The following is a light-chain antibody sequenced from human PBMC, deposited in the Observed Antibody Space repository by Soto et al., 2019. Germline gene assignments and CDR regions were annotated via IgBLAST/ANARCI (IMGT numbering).Light chain of an antibody. CDR3: QQYYSYPPT. CDR1: QGISSY. CDR2: AAS. Sequence: AIRMTQSPSSFSASTGDRVTITCRASQGISSYLAWYQQKPGKDPKLLIYAASTLQSGVPSRFSGSGSGTDFTLTISCLPSEDFATYYCQQYYSYPPTFGPGTKVDIK. J-gene: IGKJ3*01. V-gene: IGKV1-8*01.